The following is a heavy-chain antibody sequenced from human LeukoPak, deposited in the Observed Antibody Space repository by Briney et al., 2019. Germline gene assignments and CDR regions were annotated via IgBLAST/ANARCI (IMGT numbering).Heavy chain of an antibody. CDR1: GGSISSGGYY. CDR3: ARDSGSSPEGL. D-gene: IGHD3-10*01. J-gene: IGHJ4*02. Sequence: PSETLSLTCTVSGGSISSGGYYWRWIRQHPGKGLEWIGYIYYSGSTYYNPSLKSRVTTSVDTSKNQFSLKLSSVTAADTAVYYCARDSGSSPEGLWGQGTLVTVSS. CDR2: IYYSGST. V-gene: IGHV4-31*03.